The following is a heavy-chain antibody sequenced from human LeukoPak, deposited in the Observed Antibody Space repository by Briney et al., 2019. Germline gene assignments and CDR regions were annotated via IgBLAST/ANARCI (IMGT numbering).Heavy chain of an antibody. V-gene: IGHV3-30*02. CDR2: IHFPTDNR. J-gene: IGHJ4*02. CDR3: ARDVPNWAVDY. CDR1: GFSFTTFG. D-gene: IGHD7-27*01. Sequence: PGGSLRLSCAVSGFSFTTFGIHWVRQAPGKGLEWVAFIHFPTDNRYCVDSVKGRFTISRDDSRTTLYLQMNSLRPDDTAVYHCARDVPNWAVDYWGQGTLVTVSS.